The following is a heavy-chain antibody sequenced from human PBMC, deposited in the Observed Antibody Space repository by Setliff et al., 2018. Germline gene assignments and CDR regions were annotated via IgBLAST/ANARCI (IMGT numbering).Heavy chain of an antibody. Sequence: VGSLRLSCAASGFSSNDYCMTWVRQAPGKGLEWVANIKKDGGDRFYVDSVKGRFTISRDNAKNSLYLQMNSLRAEDTAGYYCARQGGGHYYDSSGYYRWGQGTLVTVSS. V-gene: IGHV3-7*01. J-gene: IGHJ5*02. D-gene: IGHD3-22*01. CDR2: IKKDGGDR. CDR1: GFSSNDYC. CDR3: ARQGGGHYYDSSGYYR.